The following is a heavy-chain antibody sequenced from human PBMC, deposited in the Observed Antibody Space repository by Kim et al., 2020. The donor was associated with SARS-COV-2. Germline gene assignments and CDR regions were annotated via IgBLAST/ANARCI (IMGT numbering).Heavy chain of an antibody. V-gene: IGHV4-31*03. CDR2: IYYSGST. CDR1: GGSISSGGYY. CDR3: ARDRGYCSGGSCYGDCGGDCSDYYYFDY. J-gene: IGHJ4*02. Sequence: SETLSLTCTVSGGSISSGGYYWSWIRQHPGKGLEWIGYIYYSGSTYYNPSLKSRVTISVDTSKNQFSLKLSSVTAADTAVYYCARDRGYCSGGSCYGDCGGDCSDYYYFDYWGQGTLVTVSS. D-gene: IGHD2-15*01.